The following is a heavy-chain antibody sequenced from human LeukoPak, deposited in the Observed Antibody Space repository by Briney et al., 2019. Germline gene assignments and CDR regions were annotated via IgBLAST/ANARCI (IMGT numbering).Heavy chain of an antibody. CDR1: GYTFTDYY. Sequence: ASVKVSCKASGYTFTDYYMHWVRQAPGQGPEWMGRINPNNGGTNYAQRFQDRVTMTRDTSITTAYMELSSLKSDDTAVYYCARACSGGICYSDNWFDPWGQGTLVTVSS. D-gene: IGHD2-15*01. CDR3: ARACSGGICYSDNWFDP. V-gene: IGHV1-2*06. CDR2: INPNNGGT. J-gene: IGHJ5*02.